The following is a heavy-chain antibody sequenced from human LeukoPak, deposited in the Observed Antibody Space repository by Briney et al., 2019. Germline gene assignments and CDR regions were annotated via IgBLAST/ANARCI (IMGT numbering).Heavy chain of an antibody. CDR2: MYYSGST. J-gene: IGHJ3*02. D-gene: IGHD5-24*01. Sequence: SETLSLTCTVSGGSISSYYESWIRQPPGTGLEWIGYMYYSGSTNYNPSLKSRVTISVDTSKNQFSLKVSSVTAADTAVYYCGRERRGGYKENAFDIWHQATMVTVSS. V-gene: IGHV4-59*01. CDR1: GGSISSYY. CDR3: GRERRGGYKENAFDI.